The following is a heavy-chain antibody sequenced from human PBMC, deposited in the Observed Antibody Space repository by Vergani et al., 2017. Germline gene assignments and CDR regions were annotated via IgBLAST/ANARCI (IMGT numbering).Heavy chain of an antibody. CDR2: ISSSGSTI. J-gene: IGHJ6*03. D-gene: IGHD5-24*01. CDR1: GFTFSDYY. CDR3: ARVPFWDGYNVNYYYYYMDV. V-gene: IGHV3-11*01. Sequence: QVQLVESGGGLVKPGGSLRLSCAASGFTFSDYYMSWIRQAPGKGLEWVSYISSSGSTIYYADSVKGRFTISRDNAKNSLYLQMNSLRAEDTAVYYCARVPFWDGYNVNYYYYYMDVWGKGTTVTVSS.